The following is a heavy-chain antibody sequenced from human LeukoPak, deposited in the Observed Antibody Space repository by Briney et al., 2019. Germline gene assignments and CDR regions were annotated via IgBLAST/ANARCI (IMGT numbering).Heavy chain of an antibody. J-gene: IGHJ4*02. CDR1: GGSFSGYY. D-gene: IGHD2-2*03. Sequence: SETLSLTCAVYGGSFSGYYWSWIRQPPGKGLEWIGEINHSGSNNYNPSLKSRVTISVDTSKNQFSLKLSSVTAADTAVYYCARGLDIVVVPAAALYFDYWGQGTLVTVSS. V-gene: IGHV4-34*01. CDR3: ARGLDIVVVPAAALYFDY. CDR2: INHSGSN.